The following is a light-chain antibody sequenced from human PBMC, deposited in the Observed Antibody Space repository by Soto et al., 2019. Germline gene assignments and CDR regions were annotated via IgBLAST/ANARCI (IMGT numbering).Light chain of an antibody. V-gene: IGKV1-5*01. CDR3: QQYNSYSPWT. CDR2: DAS. J-gene: IGKJ1*01. Sequence: DFKLPQSPSTLSASVGDRVTITCRASQSIISWLAWNQQKPGKAPKLLIYDASSLESGGPSSFSGSGSGTEFTLTIISLQPDDFTTYYWQQYNSYSPWTFGQGTKVDI. CDR1: QSIISW.